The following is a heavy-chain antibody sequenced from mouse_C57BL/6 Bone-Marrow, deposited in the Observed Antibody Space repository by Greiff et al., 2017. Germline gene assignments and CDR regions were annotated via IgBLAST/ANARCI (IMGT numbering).Heavy chain of an antibody. J-gene: IGHJ1*03. CDR3: ARLRYYGSYWYFDV. CDR2: INPSTGGT. D-gene: IGHD1-1*01. V-gene: IGHV1-42*01. CDR1: GYSFTGYY. Sequence: VQLKQSGPELVKPGASVKISCKASGYSFTGYYMNWVKQSPEKSLEWIGEINPSTGGTTYNQKFKAKATLTVDKYSSTAYMQLKSLTAGDSAVYYCARLRYYGSYWYFDVWGTGTTVTVSS.